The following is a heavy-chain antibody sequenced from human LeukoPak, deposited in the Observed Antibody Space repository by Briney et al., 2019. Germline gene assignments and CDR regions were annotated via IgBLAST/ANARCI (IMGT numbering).Heavy chain of an antibody. D-gene: IGHD2-8*01. J-gene: IGHJ4*02. Sequence: GASVKVSCKASGYTFGNYGISWVRQAPGQGLEWLGWISPYSGNSNYAQKVHDRVTMTTDTSTSTAYMELRSLRSDDTAVYYCARGVPLGYCTYGVCYPPYYLGYWGQGTLVTASS. CDR1: GYTFGNYG. CDR2: ISPYSGNS. V-gene: IGHV1-18*01. CDR3: ARGVPLGYCTYGVCYPPYYLGY.